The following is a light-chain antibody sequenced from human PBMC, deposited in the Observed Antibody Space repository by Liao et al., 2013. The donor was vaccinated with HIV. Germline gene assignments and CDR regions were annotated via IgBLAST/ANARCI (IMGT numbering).Light chain of an antibody. CDR1: NIGSKS. J-gene: IGLJ1*01. CDR3: QVWDSSSDHYV. CDR2: YDN. Sequence: SYVLTQPPSVSVAPGKTATITCGGNNIGSKSVHWYQQKPGQAPVVVIYYDNDRPSGIPERFSGSNSGNTATLTITRVEAGDEADYYCQVWDSSSDHYVFGTGTKVTVL. V-gene: IGLV3-21*01.